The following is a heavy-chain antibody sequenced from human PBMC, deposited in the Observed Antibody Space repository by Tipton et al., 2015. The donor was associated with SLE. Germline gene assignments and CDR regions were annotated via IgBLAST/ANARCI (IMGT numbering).Heavy chain of an antibody. V-gene: IGHV4-34*01. CDR3: ARGILTGPYSPPHY. J-gene: IGHJ4*02. D-gene: IGHD3-9*01. CDR2: INLGGGT. CDR1: GGSLSDFY. Sequence: TLSLTCAVYGGSLSDFYWNWIRQPPGKGLEWIGEINLGGGTSYNPSLKSRVTISVDTSKNQFSLKLSSVTAADTAVYYCARGILTGPYSPPHYWGQGTLVTVSS.